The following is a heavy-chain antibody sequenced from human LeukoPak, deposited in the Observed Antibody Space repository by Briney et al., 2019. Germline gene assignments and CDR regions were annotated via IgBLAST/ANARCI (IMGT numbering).Heavy chain of an antibody. Sequence: SETLSLTCTVSGGSISSYYWSWIRQPPGKGLEWIGYIYYSGSTNYNPSLKSRVTISVDTSMNQFSLKLSSVTAADTAVYYCARDHYGGSGSYLSGFDPWGQGTLVTVSS. V-gene: IGHV4-59*01. CDR2: IYYSGST. CDR1: GGSISSYY. D-gene: IGHD1-26*01. CDR3: ARDHYGGSGSYLSGFDP. J-gene: IGHJ5*02.